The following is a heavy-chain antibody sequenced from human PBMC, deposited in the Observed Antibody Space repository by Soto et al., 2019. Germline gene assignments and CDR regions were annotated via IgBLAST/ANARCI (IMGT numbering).Heavy chain of an antibody. V-gene: IGHV3-30*18. J-gene: IGHJ3*02. CDR3: AKDRGEVGGAFDI. CDR2: ISYDGSNK. D-gene: IGHD2-2*01. Sequence: PGGSLRLSCAASGFTFSSYGMHWVRQAPGKGVEWVAVISYDGSNKYYADSVKGRFTISRDNSKNTLYLQMNSLRAEDTAVYYCAKDRGEVGGAFDIWGQGTMVTVSS. CDR1: GFTFSSYG.